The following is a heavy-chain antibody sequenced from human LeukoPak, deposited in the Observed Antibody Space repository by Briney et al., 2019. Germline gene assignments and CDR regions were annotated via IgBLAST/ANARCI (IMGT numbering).Heavy chain of an antibody. V-gene: IGHV3-66*01. Sequence: GGSLRLSCAASGFTVSSNYMSWVRQAPGKGLEWVSVIYSGGSTYYADSVKGGFTISGDNSKNTLYLQMNSLRAEDTAAYYCARRCGGSCFYAFDIWGQGTMVTVSS. CDR1: GFTVSSNY. CDR2: IYSGGST. CDR3: ARRCGGSCFYAFDI. D-gene: IGHD2-15*01. J-gene: IGHJ3*02.